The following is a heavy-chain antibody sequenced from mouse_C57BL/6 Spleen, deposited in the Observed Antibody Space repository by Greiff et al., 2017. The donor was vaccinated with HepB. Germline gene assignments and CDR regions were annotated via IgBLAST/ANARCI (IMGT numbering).Heavy chain of an antibody. Sequence: EVKVVESGEGLVKPGGSLKLSCAASGFTFSSYAMSWVRQTPEKRLEWVAYISSGGDYIYYADTVKGRFTISRDNARNTLYLQMSSLKSEDTAMYYCTRDPYGGAMDYWGQGTSVTVSS. J-gene: IGHJ4*01. CDR3: TRDPYGGAMDY. D-gene: IGHD1-1*01. CDR2: ISSGGDYI. CDR1: GFTFSSYA. V-gene: IGHV5-9-1*02.